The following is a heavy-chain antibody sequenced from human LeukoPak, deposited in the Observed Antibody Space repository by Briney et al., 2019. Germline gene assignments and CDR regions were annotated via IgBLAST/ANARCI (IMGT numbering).Heavy chain of an antibody. V-gene: IGHV3-7*01. J-gene: IGHJ4*02. D-gene: IGHD3-3*01. CDR2: IKQDGSEK. CDR3: ATDQDYDFWSGNRRVKAHYFDY. CDR1: GFTFSTYW. Sequence: QPGGSLRLSCAASGFTFSTYWMSWVRQAPGKGLEWVANIKQDGSEKYYVDSVKGRFTISRENAKNSLYLKMNSLRAEDTAVYYCATDQDYDFWSGNRRVKAHYFDYWGQGTLVTVSS.